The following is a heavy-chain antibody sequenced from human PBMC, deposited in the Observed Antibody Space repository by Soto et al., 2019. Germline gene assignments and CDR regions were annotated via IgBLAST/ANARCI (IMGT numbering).Heavy chain of an antibody. D-gene: IGHD3-3*01. CDR1: GGTFSSYA. J-gene: IGHJ5*02. CDR3: ARDEFRRHDEWFDP. Sequence: SVKVSCKASGGTFSSYAISWVRQAPGQGLEWMGGIIPIFGTANYAQKFQGRVTITADESTSTAYMELSSLRSEDTAVYYCARDEFRRHDEWFDPWGQGTQVTVSS. CDR2: IIPIFGTA. V-gene: IGHV1-69*13.